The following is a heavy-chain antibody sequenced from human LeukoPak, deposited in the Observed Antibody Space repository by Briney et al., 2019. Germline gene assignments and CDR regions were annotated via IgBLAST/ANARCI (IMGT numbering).Heavy chain of an antibody. D-gene: IGHD3-10*01. V-gene: IGHV1-18*01. CDR3: ARTYYGSGRGPYYFDY. J-gene: IGHJ4*02. Sequence: ASVKVSFKASGYTFTSYGISWVRQAPGQGLEWMGWISAYNGNTNYAQKLQGRVTMTTDTSTSTAYMELRSLRSDDTAVYYCARTYYGSGRGPYYFDYWGQGTLVTVSS. CDR2: ISAYNGNT. CDR1: GYTFTSYG.